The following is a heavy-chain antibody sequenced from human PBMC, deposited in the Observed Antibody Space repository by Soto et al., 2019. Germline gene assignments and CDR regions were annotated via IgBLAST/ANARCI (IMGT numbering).Heavy chain of an antibody. CDR3: VSAAKWELLFDY. D-gene: IGHD1-26*01. J-gene: IGHJ4*02. CDR2: IYYTEGT. Sequence: PSETLSLTCAVYGASLSDNYWAWIRQPPGKGLEWIGNIYYTEGTYYNPSLKSRVTISVDTSKNQVSLKLFSVTAADTAVYYCVSAAKWELLFDYWGQGTQVTVSS. V-gene: IGHV4-34*01. CDR1: GASLSDNY.